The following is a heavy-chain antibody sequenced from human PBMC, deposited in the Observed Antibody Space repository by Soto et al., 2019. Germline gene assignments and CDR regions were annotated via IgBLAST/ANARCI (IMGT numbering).Heavy chain of an antibody. CDR2: IWSDGNNR. V-gene: IGHV3-33*01. J-gene: IGHJ4*02. D-gene: IGHD1-1*01. CDR1: GFMFSNHG. Sequence: QVQLVESGGGVVQPGRSLRLSCAASGFMFSNHGMHWVRQAPGKGLEWVAVIWSDGNNRYYADSVKGRFTISRDNSKNTLYLQMNSLRAEDTAVYYGVRGDNWNDEASDYWGQGTLVTVSS. CDR3: VRGDNWNDEASDY.